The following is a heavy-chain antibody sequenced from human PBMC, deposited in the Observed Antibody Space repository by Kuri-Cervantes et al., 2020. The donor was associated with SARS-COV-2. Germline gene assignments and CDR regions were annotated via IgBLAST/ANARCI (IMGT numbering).Heavy chain of an antibody. Sequence: SGPTLVKPTQTLTLTRTFSGFSLSTSGVGVGWIRQPPGKALEWLALIYWDDDKRYGPSLKTRLTISKDTSKNQVVLTMTNVDPVDAATYYCARIQATTVIADFWGQGTLVTVSS. CDR2: IYWDDDK. V-gene: IGHV2-5*05. D-gene: IGHD4-11*01. J-gene: IGHJ4*02. CDR3: ARIQATTVIADF. CDR1: GFSLSTSGVG.